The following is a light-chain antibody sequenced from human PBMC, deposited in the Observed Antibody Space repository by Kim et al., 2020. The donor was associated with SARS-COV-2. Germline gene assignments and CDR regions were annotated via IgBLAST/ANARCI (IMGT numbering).Light chain of an antibody. J-gene: IGLJ2*01. CDR2: DVT. V-gene: IGLV2-14*01. CDR3: SSYTSSKTLV. Sequence: QSALTQPASVSGSPGQSITISCTGSSSDVGGYNYVSWFQEHPGKAPKLIIYDVTKRPSGVSNRFSGSKSGNTASLTISGLQAEDEADYHCSSYTSSKTLVFGGGTQLTVL. CDR1: SSDVGGYNY.